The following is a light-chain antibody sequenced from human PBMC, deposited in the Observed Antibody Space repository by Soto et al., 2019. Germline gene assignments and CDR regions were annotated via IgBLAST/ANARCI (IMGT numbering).Light chain of an antibody. V-gene: IGKV1-8*01. CDR1: QGISSY. CDR3: QQYDNLPLS. Sequence: AIRLTQSPSPLSASTGDRVTITCRASQGISSYLAWYQQKPGKAPKLLIYAASTLQSGVPSRFSGSRYGTDFTLPIRSLQPEDFAPYYCQQYDNLPLSFGQGTRLEI. J-gene: IGKJ5*01. CDR2: AAS.